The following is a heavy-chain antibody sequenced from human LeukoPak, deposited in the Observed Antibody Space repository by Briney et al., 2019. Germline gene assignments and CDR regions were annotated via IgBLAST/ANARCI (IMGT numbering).Heavy chain of an antibody. V-gene: IGHV4-39*01. J-gene: IGHJ4*02. CDR1: GGSISSSSYY. D-gene: IGHD2-15*01. CDR3: ATGSSPSYYFDY. Sequence: SETLSLTCTVSGGSISSSSYYWGWIRQPPGKGLEWIGSIYYSGSTYYNPSLKSRVTISVDTSKNQFSLKLSSVTAADTAEYYCATGSSPSYYFDYWGQGTLVTVSS. CDR2: IYYSGST.